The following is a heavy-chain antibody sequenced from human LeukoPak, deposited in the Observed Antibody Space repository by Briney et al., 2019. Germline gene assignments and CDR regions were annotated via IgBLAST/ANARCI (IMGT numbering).Heavy chain of an antibody. D-gene: IGHD3-22*01. J-gene: IGHJ1*01. V-gene: IGHV3-48*02. Sequence: GGSLRLSCAASGFTFSSYSMNWVRHAPGKGLECVSYITRSRSTIYYADSVKGRFTISRDNAKNSLYLQMNSLRDEDTAVYYCAKDSDYYHSSGYYYAYFQHWGQGTLVTVSS. CDR2: ITRSRSTI. CDR1: GFTFSSYS. CDR3: AKDSDYYHSSGYYYAYFQH.